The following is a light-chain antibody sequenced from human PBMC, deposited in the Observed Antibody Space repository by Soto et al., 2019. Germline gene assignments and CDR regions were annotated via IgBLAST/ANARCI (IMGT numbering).Light chain of an antibody. CDR3: QQSYSTPIT. CDR2: AVS. V-gene: IGKV1-39*01. J-gene: IGKJ5*01. Sequence: DLHMTQSPWSRSRSXGQKVTITCXASQSISSYLNWYQQKPGKAPKRLIYAVSSLQSGVPSRFSGSGSGTDFTLTISSLQPEDVATYYCQQSYSTPITFGQGTRLEI. CDR1: QSISSY.